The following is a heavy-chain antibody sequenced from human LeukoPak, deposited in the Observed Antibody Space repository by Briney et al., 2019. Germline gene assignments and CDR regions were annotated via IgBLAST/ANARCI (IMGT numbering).Heavy chain of an antibody. CDR1: GYTFTSYD. D-gene: IGHD6-13*01. V-gene: IGHV1-8*01. CDR2: MNPSSGNT. Sequence: ASVKVSFKASGYTFTSYDINWVRQATGQGLEWMGWMNPSSGNTGYAQKFQGRVTMDRNTSISTAYMELSSLRSEDTAVYYCATLYSSSWYGWFDPWGQGTLVSVSS. CDR3: ATLYSSSWYGWFDP. J-gene: IGHJ5*02.